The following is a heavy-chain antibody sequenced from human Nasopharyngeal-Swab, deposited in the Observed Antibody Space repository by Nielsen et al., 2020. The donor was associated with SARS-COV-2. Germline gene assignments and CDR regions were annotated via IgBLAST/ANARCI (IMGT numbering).Heavy chain of an antibody. CDR3: AKEGATGWFDP. V-gene: IGHV4-59*11. J-gene: IGHJ5*02. Sequence: GSLRLSGTVSRVSITSQYWSWIRQPPGKGLEWIGYICHNSGTSYNPSLKSRVTMFMDTSKNQFSLRLRSVTAADTAVYYCAKEGATGWFDPCGQGTLVTVSS. CDR1: RVSITSQY. CDR2: ICHNSGT.